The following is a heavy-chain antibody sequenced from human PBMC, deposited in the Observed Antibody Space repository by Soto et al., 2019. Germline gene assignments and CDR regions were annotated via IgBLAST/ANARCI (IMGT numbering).Heavy chain of an antibody. J-gene: IGHJ4*02. Sequence: QVQLQESGPGLVKPSETLYLTCTVSGGSISSYYWSWIRQHPGQGLELIGYIYYSGRTNYNPSLKSRVTISVDTYKNQFSLKLSSVTAADTAVYYCAREIGKGSSFDYWGQGTLVTVSS. CDR2: IYYSGRT. CDR3: AREIGKGSSFDY. D-gene: IGHD6-13*01. V-gene: IGHV4-59*01. CDR1: GGSISSYY.